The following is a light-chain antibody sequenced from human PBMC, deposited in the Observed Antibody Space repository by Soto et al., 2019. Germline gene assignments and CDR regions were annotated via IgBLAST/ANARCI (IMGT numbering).Light chain of an antibody. CDR3: QQYHTSWT. J-gene: IGKJ1*01. CDR2: DGF. V-gene: IGKV1-5*01. CDR1: QSISRW. Sequence: DIQMTQSPSTLSASVGDRVTITCRASQSISRWLAWYQQKPGKAPNLLIHDGFSLESGVPSRFNGSGSGTEFTLTITSLQPDDFATYYCQQYHTSWTFGQGTKVDIK.